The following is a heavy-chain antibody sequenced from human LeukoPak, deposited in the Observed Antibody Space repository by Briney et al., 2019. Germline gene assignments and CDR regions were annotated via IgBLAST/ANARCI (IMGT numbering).Heavy chain of an antibody. CDR2: ISSSGSHT. CDR1: GFTFSNYA. D-gene: IGHD2-15*01. V-gene: IGHV3-23*01. J-gene: IGHJ4*02. CDR3: AKLISSATNY. Sequence: GGTLRLSCAASGFTFSNYAMTWVRQAPGKGLEWVSSISSSGSHTYYADSVKGRFTISRDNSKNTLYLQMNSLRVEDTAVFYCAKLISSATNYWGQGTLVTVSS.